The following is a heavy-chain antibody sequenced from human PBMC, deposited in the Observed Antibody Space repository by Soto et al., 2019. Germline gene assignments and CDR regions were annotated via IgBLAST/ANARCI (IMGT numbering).Heavy chain of an antibody. CDR1: GFTVSSNY. J-gene: IGHJ4*02. V-gene: IGHV3-66*01. CDR3: ARGGTMALDY. D-gene: IGHD3-10*01. Sequence: EVQLVECGGGLVQPGESLRHSCAASGFTVSSNYMSWVRQAPGKGLEWVSVIYSGGSTYYADSVKGRFTISRDNSKNTLYLQMNSLRAEDTAVYYCARGGTMALDYWGQGTLVTVSS. CDR2: IYSGGST.